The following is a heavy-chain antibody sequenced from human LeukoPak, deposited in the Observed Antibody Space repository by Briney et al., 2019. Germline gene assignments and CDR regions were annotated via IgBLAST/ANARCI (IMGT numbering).Heavy chain of an antibody. Sequence: SETLSLTCTVSGGSISSGSYYWSWIRRPAGKGLEWIGRIYTSGSTNYNPSLKSRVTISVDTSKNQFSLKLSSVTAADTAVYYCARVSDYVWGSYRSDIWGQGTMVTVSS. CDR3: ARVSDYVWGSYRSDI. CDR1: GGSISSGSYY. V-gene: IGHV4-61*02. J-gene: IGHJ3*02. D-gene: IGHD3-16*02. CDR2: IYTSGST.